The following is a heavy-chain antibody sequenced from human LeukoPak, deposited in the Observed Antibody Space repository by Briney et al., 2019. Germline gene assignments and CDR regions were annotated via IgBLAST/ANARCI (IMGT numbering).Heavy chain of an antibody. J-gene: IGHJ5*01. Sequence: GGTLRLSCAASGFTFSSYWLHWVRQDPGKGLVWVSRINSDGSSITYADSVKGRFTISRDNAKNTLYLQMNSLRVEDTAVYYCAREGRVSGYDFDCWGQGTLVTVSS. CDR2: INSDGSSI. CDR3: AREGRVSGYDFDC. D-gene: IGHD5-12*01. CDR1: GFTFSSYW. V-gene: IGHV3-74*03.